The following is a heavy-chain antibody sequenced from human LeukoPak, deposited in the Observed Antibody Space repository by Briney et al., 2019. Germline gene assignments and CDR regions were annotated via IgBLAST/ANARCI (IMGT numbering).Heavy chain of an antibody. CDR1: GFTFSSYG. Sequence: GGSLRLSCAASGFTFSSYGMHWVRQAPGKGLEWVAFIRYDGSNKYYADSVKGRFTISRDNSKNTLYLEMNSLRPEDTAIYYCAKDLISPRSVGSSEKLDYWGQGTLVTVSS. CDR3: AKDLISPRSVGSSEKLDY. CDR2: IRYDGSNK. J-gene: IGHJ4*02. V-gene: IGHV3-30*02. D-gene: IGHD3-10*01.